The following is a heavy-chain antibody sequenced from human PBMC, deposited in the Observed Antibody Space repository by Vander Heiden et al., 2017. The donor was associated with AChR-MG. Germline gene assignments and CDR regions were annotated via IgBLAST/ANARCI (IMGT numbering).Heavy chain of an antibody. CDR1: GFSLSTSGMR. CDR2: IDWDDDK. J-gene: IGHJ6*03. Sequence: QVTLKESGPALVKPTQTLTLTCTFSGFSLSTSGMRVSWIRQPPGKALEWLARIDWDDDKFYSTSLKTRLTISKDTSKNQVVLTMTNMDPVDTATYYCARIRGDYYYYYMDVWGKGTTVTVSS. D-gene: IGHD3-3*01. V-gene: IGHV2-70*04. CDR3: ARIRGDYYYYYMDV.